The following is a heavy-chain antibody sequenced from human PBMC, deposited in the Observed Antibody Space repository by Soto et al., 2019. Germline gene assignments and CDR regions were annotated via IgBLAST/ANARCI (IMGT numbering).Heavy chain of an antibody. CDR3: ARGVVGAKNWFDP. J-gene: IGHJ5*02. D-gene: IGHD1-26*01. CDR2: IYHSGST. Sequence: SETLSLTCAVSGGSISSGGYSWSWIRQPPGKGLEWIGYIYHSGSTYYNPSLKSRVTISVDRSKNQFSLKLSSVTAADTAVYYCARGVVGAKNWFDPWGQGTLVTVS. V-gene: IGHV4-30-2*01. CDR1: GGSISSGGYS.